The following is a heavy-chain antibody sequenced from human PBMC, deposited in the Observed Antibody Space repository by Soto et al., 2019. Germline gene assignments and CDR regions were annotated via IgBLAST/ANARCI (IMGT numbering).Heavy chain of an antibody. CDR1: GYTFSRYG. Sequence: QVQLVQSGAEVKKPGAPVKVSCKASGYTFSRYGITWIRQAPGQGPEWVGWISPLNGNTNYRQSLQGRVTMTTDTSTSTAYMELRSLRSSDTAVYFCARDYFGSGSHYIFDIWGQGTMVTVSS. CDR2: ISPLNGNT. V-gene: IGHV1-18*01. J-gene: IGHJ3*02. CDR3: ARDYFGSGSHYIFDI. D-gene: IGHD3-10*01.